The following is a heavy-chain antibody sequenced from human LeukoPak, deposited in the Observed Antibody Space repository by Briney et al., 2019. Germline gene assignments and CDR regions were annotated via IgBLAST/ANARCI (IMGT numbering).Heavy chain of an antibody. CDR3: VRPHYYGSGSYYY. V-gene: IGHV3-21*01. Sequence: GGSLRLSCAASGFTFSSYSMNWVRQAPGKGLEWVSSISSSSSYIYYADSVKGRFTISRDNAKNTLYLQMNSLRAEDTAVYYCVRPHYYGSGSYYYWGQGTLVTVSS. D-gene: IGHD3-10*01. CDR1: GFTFSSYS. CDR2: ISSSSSYI. J-gene: IGHJ4*02.